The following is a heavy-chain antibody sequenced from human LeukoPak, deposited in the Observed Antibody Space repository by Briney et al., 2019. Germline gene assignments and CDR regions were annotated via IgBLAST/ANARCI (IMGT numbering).Heavy chain of an antibody. CDR3: ARTTFAGLLFDY. Sequence: SETLSLTCTVSGGSISSYYWSWIRQPPGKGLEWIGYIYYSGSTNYNPSLKSRVTISVDTSKNQFSLKLSSVTAADAAVYYCARTTFAGLLFDYWGQGTLVTVTS. CDR2: IYYSGST. CDR1: GGSISSYY. D-gene: IGHD1-1*01. J-gene: IGHJ4*02. V-gene: IGHV4-59*01.